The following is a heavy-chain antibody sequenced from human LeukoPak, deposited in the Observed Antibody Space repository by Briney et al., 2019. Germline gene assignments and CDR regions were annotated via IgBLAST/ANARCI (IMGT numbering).Heavy chain of an antibody. CDR3: ARFHSRSDAFDI. V-gene: IGHV4-61*01. CDR1: GGSISSGSYY. CDR2: IYYSGST. Sequence: SETLSLTCTVSGGSISSGSYYWSWIRQPPGKGLEWIGYIYYSGSTNYNPSLKSRVTISVDTYKNQFSLKLSSVTAADTAVYYCARFHSRSDAFDIWGQGTMVTVSS. J-gene: IGHJ3*02. D-gene: IGHD5-18*01.